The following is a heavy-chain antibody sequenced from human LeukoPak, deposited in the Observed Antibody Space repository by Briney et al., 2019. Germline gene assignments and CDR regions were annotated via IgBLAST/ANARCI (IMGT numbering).Heavy chain of an antibody. CDR1: GFAFSSYN. V-gene: IGHV3-48*04. D-gene: IGHD5-24*01. Sequence: GGSLRLSCAASGFAFSSYNMNWVRQAPGKGLEWVSFISSSSISTIYYADSVKGRFTISRDNAKNSLHLQMNSLRAEDTAVYYCASGSRDGYNYRFDYWGQGTLVTVSS. CDR3: ASGSRDGYNYRFDY. CDR2: ISSSSISTI. J-gene: IGHJ4*02.